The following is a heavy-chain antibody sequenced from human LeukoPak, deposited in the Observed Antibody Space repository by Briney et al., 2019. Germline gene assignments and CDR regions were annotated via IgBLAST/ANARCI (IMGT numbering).Heavy chain of an antibody. CDR1: GYTFTSYG. Sequence: ASVKVSCKASGYTFTSYGIRWVRQAPGQGLEWMGWISAYHGNTNYAQKLQGRVTMTTDTSTSTAYMELRSLRSDDTAVYYCAREAIVVVPAADYYYYGMDVWGQGTTVTVSS. CDR2: ISAYHGNT. V-gene: IGHV1-18*01. J-gene: IGHJ6*02. CDR3: AREAIVVVPAADYYYYGMDV. D-gene: IGHD2-2*01.